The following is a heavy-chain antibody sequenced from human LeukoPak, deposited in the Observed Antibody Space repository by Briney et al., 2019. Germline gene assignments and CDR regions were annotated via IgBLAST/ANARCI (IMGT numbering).Heavy chain of an antibody. V-gene: IGHV5-51*01. CDR3: ARGYQYYDYVWGSYPPDY. CDR2: IYPGDSDT. D-gene: IGHD3-16*01. CDR1: GYSFTSYW. J-gene: IGHJ4*02. Sequence: GESLKISCKGSGYSFTSYWIGWVRQMPGKGLEWMGIIYPGDSDTRYSPSFQGQVTISADKSISTAYLQWSSLKASDTAMYYCARGYQYYDYVWGSYPPDYWGRGTLVTVSS.